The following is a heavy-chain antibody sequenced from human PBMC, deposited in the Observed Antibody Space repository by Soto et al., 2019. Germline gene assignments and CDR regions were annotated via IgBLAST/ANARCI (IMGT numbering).Heavy chain of an antibody. CDR3: ARGSVAAITLT. J-gene: IGHJ5*02. CDR1: GFTVTSNY. Sequence: EVQLVETGGGLIQPGGSLRLSCAASGFTVTSNYMSWVRQAPGKGLEWVSVIYSGGSTYYADSVKGRFTISRDNSKNTLYLHMNSLRAEDTAVYYCARGSVAAITLTWGQGTLVTVSS. D-gene: IGHD5-12*01. CDR2: IYSGGST. V-gene: IGHV3-53*02.